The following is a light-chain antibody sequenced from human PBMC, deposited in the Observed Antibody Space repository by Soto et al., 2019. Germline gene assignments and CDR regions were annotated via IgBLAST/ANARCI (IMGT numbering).Light chain of an antibody. CDR3: HSYDTSLSGGSV. V-gene: IGLV1-40*01. Sequence: QSVLTQSPSVSGAPGQRVSISCTGTSSNIGAGFDVHWYQQLPATAPKLLIYGNNNRPSGVPDRFSGSKSGTSASLAITGLQAEDEADYCCHSYDTSLSGGSVFGTGTKLTVL. J-gene: IGLJ1*01. CDR2: GNN. CDR1: SSNIGAGFD.